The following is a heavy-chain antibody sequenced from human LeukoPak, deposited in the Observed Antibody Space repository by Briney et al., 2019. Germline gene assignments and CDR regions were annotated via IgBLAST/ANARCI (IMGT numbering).Heavy chain of an antibody. CDR2: INHGGRT. J-gene: IGHJ5*02. D-gene: IGHD2-2*02. Sequence: SETLSLTCVVSGGSFSGYYWSWIRRPPGKGLEWIGEINHGGRTNYSPSLKSRVTISVDTSKNQFSLNLSSVTAADTAVYYCARGLELGYCSGASCYIWFDPWGQGTLVTVSS. V-gene: IGHV4-34*01. CDR3: ARGLELGYCSGASCYIWFDP. CDR1: GGSFSGYY.